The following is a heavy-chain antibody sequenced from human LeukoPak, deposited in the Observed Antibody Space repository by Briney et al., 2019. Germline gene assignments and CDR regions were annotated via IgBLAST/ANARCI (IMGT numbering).Heavy chain of an antibody. CDR2: ISYDGGNK. CDR3: ARGNPHDY. Sequence: PGGSLRLSCAASGFTFSTYAMHWVRQAPGKGLEWVAVISYDGGNKYYADSEKGRFTISRDNSKNTLYLQMNSLRAEDTAVYYCARGNPHDYWGQGTLVTVSS. J-gene: IGHJ4*02. CDR1: GFTFSTYA. V-gene: IGHV3-30-3*01.